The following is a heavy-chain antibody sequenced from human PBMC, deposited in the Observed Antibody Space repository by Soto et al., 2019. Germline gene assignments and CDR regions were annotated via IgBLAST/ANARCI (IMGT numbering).Heavy chain of an antibody. D-gene: IGHD3-22*01. V-gene: IGHV1-69*13. CDR3: ARVPSSYDSSGYYSFGWYFDL. Sequence: SVKVSCKASGGTFSSYAISWVRQAPGQGLEWMGGIIPILGTANYAQKFQGRVTITADESTSTAYMELSSLRSEDTAVYYCARVPSSYDSSGYYSFGWYFDLWDRGTLVTVSS. CDR2: IIPILGTA. J-gene: IGHJ2*01. CDR1: GGTFSSYA.